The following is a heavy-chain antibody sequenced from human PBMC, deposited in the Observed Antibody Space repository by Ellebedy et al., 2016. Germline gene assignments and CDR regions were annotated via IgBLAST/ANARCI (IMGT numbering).Heavy chain of an antibody. Sequence: GGSLRLXXAASGFTFSNYWMTWVRQAPGKGLEWVANIKQDGSDKYYVDSVKGRFTISRDNAKNSLYLQMNSLRAEDTAVYYCARGSITVFGGVDVWGKGTTVTVSS. CDR1: GFTFSNYW. J-gene: IGHJ6*04. CDR2: IKQDGSDK. V-gene: IGHV3-7*01. CDR3: ARGSITVFGGVDV. D-gene: IGHD3-3*01.